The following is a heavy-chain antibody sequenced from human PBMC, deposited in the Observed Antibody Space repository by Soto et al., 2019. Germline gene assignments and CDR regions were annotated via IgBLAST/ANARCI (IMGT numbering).Heavy chain of an antibody. J-gene: IGHJ4*02. CDR3: AREGYSGYCDH. CDR1: GDSVSSSSYY. CDR2: IYYSGST. V-gene: IGHV4-39*07. D-gene: IGHD5-12*01. Sequence: SETLSLTCTVSGDSVSSSSYYWGWIRQPPGKGLEWIGSIYYSGSTYYNPSLKSRVTISVDTSKNQFSLKLSSVTAADTAVYYCAREGYSGYCDHWGQGTLVTVSS.